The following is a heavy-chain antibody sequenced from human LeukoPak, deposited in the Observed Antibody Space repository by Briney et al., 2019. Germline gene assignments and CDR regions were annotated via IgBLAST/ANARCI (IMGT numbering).Heavy chain of an antibody. CDR1: GYTFTSYG. D-gene: IGHD3-22*01. CDR2: ISAYNGNT. J-gene: IGHJ4*02. Sequence: ASVKVSCKASGYTFTSYGISWVRQAPGQGLEWMGWISAYNGNTNYAQKLQGRVTMTTDTSTSTAYMELRSLRSDDTAVYYCARDTYYYDSSGYHPFDYWGQGTLVTVSS. V-gene: IGHV1-18*01. CDR3: ARDTYYYDSSGYHPFDY.